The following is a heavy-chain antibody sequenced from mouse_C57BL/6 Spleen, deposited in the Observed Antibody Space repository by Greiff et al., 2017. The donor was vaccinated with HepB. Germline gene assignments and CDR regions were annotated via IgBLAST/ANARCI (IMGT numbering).Heavy chain of an antibody. CDR3: ARSDYYYGSSSDY. V-gene: IGHV1-50*01. CDR1: GYTFTSYW. J-gene: IGHJ2*01. Sequence: QVQLQQPGAELVKPGASVKLSCKASGYTFTSYWMQWVKQRPGQGLEWIGEIDPSDSYTNYNQKFKGKATLTVDTSSSTSYMQLSSLTSEDSAVYYCARSDYYYGSSSDYWGQGTTLTVSS. D-gene: IGHD1-1*01. CDR2: IDPSDSYT.